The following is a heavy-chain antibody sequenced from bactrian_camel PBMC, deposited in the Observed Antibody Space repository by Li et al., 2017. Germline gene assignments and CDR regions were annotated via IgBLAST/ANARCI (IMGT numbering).Heavy chain of an antibody. V-gene: IGHV3S53*01. CDR3: TADRGPPYPCKLGWIGYDTYNY. CDR1: GDTASRYC. D-gene: IGHD1*01. J-gene: IGHJ4*01. Sequence: HVQLVESGGDTVQAGGSLRLSCAISGDTASRYCMGWFRQVPEKEREGVAAIGQHGDTSYADSVKGRFTISQDNAENTVYLQMSSLKPEDTAMYYCTADRGPPYPCKLGWIGYDTYNYWGQGTQVTVS. CDR2: IGQHGDT.